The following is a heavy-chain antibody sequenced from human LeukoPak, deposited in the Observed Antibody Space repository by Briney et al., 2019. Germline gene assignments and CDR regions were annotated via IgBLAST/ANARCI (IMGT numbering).Heavy chain of an antibody. D-gene: IGHD3/OR15-3a*01. CDR1: GFTFSRYG. J-gene: IGHJ3*02. CDR2: ISYDASNK. V-gene: IGHV3-30*03. Sequence: GGSLRLSCAASGFTFSRYGMHWVRQTPGKGLEWVAVISYDASNKYYADSVKGRFTISRDNSKNTLYLQMNSLRAEDTAVYYCARGGLISLANTPLGAFDIWGQGTMVSVSS. CDR3: ARGGLISLANTPLGAFDI.